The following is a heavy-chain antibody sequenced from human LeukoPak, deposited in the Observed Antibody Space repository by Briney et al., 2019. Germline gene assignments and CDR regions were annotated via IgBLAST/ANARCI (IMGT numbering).Heavy chain of an antibody. CDR1: GGSISTYY. Sequence: PSETLSLTCTVSGGSISTYYWNWIRQPPGKGLEWIGYIHYSGITNYNPSLKSRVTISVETSKNQFYLKLSSVTAADTAVYYCTSLINRNYGFDSWGQGTLVTVSS. D-gene: IGHD1-7*01. J-gene: IGHJ5*01. V-gene: IGHV4-59*01. CDR2: IHYSGIT. CDR3: TSLINRNYGFDS.